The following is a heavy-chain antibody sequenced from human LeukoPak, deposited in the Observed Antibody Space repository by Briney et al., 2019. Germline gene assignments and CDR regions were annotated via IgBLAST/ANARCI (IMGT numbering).Heavy chain of an antibody. CDR1: GFTFSSYE. V-gene: IGHV3-48*03. CDR2: ISSSGSTI. D-gene: IGHD3-10*01. Sequence: PSETLSLTXAASGFTFSSYEMNWVRQAPGKGLEWVSYISSSGSTIYYADSVKGRFTISRDNAKNSLYLQMNSLRAEDTAVYYCARDSHYYGSGGYWGQGTLVTVSS. J-gene: IGHJ4*02. CDR3: ARDSHYYGSGGY.